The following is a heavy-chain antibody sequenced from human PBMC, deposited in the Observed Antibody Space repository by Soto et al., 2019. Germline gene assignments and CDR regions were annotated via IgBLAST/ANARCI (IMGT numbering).Heavy chain of an antibody. J-gene: IGHJ6*02. V-gene: IGHV1-18*04. CDR1: GYTFTSYG. CDR3: ARDLGGQLPAYYYYGMDV. CDR2: ISAYNGNT. Sequence: GASVKVSCKASGYTFTSYGISWVRQAPGQGLEWMGWISAYNGNTNYAQKLQGRVTMTTDTSTSTAYMELRSLRSDDTAVYYCARDLGGQLPAYYYYGMDVWGQGTTVTVSS. D-gene: IGHD6-6*01.